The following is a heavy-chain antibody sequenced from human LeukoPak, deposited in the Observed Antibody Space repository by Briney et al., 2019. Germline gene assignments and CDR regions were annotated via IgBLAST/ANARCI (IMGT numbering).Heavy chain of an antibody. Sequence: ASVKVSCKASGYTFSGYGLNWVRQAPGQGLEWMGWISGYNGNTNYAQKFQGRVTMTTDTSTSTAYMELRSLRSDDTAVYYCARGGGSGSYSPIKFDYWGQGTLVTVSS. V-gene: IGHV1-18*01. D-gene: IGHD3-10*01. CDR1: GYTFSGYG. CDR2: ISGYNGNT. J-gene: IGHJ4*02. CDR3: ARGGGSGSYSPIKFDY.